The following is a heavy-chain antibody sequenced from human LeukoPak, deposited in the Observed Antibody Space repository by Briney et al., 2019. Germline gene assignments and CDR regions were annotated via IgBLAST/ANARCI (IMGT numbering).Heavy chain of an antibody. V-gene: IGHV5-51*01. J-gene: IGHJ6*03. CDR2: IYPGDSDT. Sequence: GESLKISCKGSGYSFTSYWIGWVRQMPGKGLEWMGIIYPGDSDTRYSPSFQGQVTISADKSISTAYLQWSSLKASDTALYYCARCGTSSPGNYYYYMDVWGKGTTVTVSS. D-gene: IGHD2-2*01. CDR1: GYSFTSYW. CDR3: ARCGTSSPGNYYYYMDV.